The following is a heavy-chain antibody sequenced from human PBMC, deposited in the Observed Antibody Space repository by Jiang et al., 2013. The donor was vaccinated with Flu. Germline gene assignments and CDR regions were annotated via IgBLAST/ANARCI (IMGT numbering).Heavy chain of an antibody. J-gene: IGHJ6*02. D-gene: IGHD6-19*01. CDR1: GYTFTGYY. CDR2: INPNSGGT. V-gene: IGHV1-2*04. Sequence: SGAEVKKPGASVKVSCKASGYTFTGYYMHWVRQAPGQGLEWMGWINPNSGGTNYAQKFQGWVTMTRDTSISTAYMELSRLRSDDTAVYYCARDLKGIAVAGTGGMDVWGQGTTVTVSS. CDR3: ARDLKGIAVAGTGGMDV.